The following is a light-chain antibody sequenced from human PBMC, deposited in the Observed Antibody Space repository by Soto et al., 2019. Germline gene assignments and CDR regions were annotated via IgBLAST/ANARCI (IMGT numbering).Light chain of an antibody. J-gene: IGKJ3*01. V-gene: IGKV3-11*01. CDR3: QQRSSWPHT. Sequence: EIVLTQSPATLSLSPGERATLSCRASQSVSSYLAWYQQKPGQAPRLLIYDASNRATGIPARFSGSGSGTDFTLTTSSLEPEDFAVYYCQQRSSWPHTFGPGTKVDIK. CDR1: QSVSSY. CDR2: DAS.